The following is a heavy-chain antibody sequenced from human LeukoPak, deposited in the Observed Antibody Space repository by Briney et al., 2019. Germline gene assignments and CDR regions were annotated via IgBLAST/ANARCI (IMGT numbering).Heavy chain of an antibody. D-gene: IGHD2-15*01. V-gene: IGHV4-39*07. CDR3: ARVAQCSGGSCYSAFDY. J-gene: IGHJ4*02. CDR1: GGSISSSNYY. CDR2: INHSGST. Sequence: SETLSLTCTVSGGSISSSNYYWGWIRQPPGKGLEWIGEINHSGSTNYNPSLKSRVTISVDTSKNQFSLKLSSVTAADTAVYYCARVAQCSGGSCYSAFDYWGQGTLVTVSS.